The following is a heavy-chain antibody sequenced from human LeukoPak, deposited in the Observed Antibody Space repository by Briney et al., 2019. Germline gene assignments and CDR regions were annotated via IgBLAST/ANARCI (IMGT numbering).Heavy chain of an antibody. CDR1: GFSLSNYI. Sequence: GESLRLSCVASGFSLSNYIMSWVRQAPGKGLEWVSTVSSSGSYTYYTDSVKGRFTISRDNSKNMVYLEVNSLRAEDTAVYYCAKHRGSSGADARPAEYWGQGTLVTVSS. CDR3: AKHRGSSGADARPAEY. V-gene: IGHV3-23*01. D-gene: IGHD5-12*01. CDR2: VSSSGSYT. J-gene: IGHJ4*02.